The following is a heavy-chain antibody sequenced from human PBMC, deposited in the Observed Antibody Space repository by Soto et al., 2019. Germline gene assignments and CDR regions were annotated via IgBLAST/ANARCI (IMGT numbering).Heavy chain of an antibody. J-gene: IGHJ5*02. CDR2: IYYSGST. CDR1: GGSFSGYY. CDR3: ARGVPYSYGYVSWFDP. V-gene: IGHV4-59*01. Sequence: SETLSLTCAVHGGSFSGYYWSWIRQPPGKGLEWIGYIYYSGSTNYNPSLKSRVTISVDTSKNQFSLKLSSVTAADTAVYYCARGVPYSYGYVSWFDPWGQGTLVTVSS. D-gene: IGHD5-18*01.